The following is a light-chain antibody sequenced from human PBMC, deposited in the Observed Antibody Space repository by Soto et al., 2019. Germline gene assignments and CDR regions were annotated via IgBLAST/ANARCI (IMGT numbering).Light chain of an antibody. J-gene: IGKJ5*01. CDR2: DAS. CDR3: QQRTNWPPAIT. Sequence: EIVLTQSPGALSLSPGESATLSCRASQSVSSYIAWYQQKPGQAPRLLIYDASSRATGIPARFSGIGSGTDFTLTISSLEPEDFAVYYCQQRTNWPPAITFGQGTRLEIK. CDR1: QSVSSY. V-gene: IGKV3-11*01.